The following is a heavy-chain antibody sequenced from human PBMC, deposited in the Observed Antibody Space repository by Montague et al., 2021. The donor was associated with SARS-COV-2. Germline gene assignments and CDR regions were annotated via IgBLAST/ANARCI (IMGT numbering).Heavy chain of an antibody. V-gene: IGHV4-34*01. CDR1: GGSFSGYN. Sequence: SETLSLTCAVYGGSFSGYNWGWVRQSPGKGLEWIGQINDSGGTKYNPPLKSRVTISLDTSKNQFSLKLSSVTAADTAVYYCARGVPGYWGQGTLVTVSS. CDR3: ARGVPGY. D-gene: IGHD4/OR15-4a*01. CDR2: INDSGGT. J-gene: IGHJ4*02.